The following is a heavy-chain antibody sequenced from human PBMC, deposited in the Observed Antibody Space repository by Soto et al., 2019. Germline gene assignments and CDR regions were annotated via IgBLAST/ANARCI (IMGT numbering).Heavy chain of an antibody. CDR1: GFTFSSYS. J-gene: IGHJ1*01. CDR2: ISGSSTYI. CDR3: TRAPSDGVESSPSGY. Sequence: EVQLVESGGGLVKPGGSLRLSCAASGFTFSSYSIHWVRQAPGKGLEWVSSISGSSTYIFYADSVKGRFTISRDNAKNPRYLQMNSLRAEDTAVYYCTRAPSDGVESSPSGYWGQGTLVTVSS. D-gene: IGHD3-3*01. V-gene: IGHV3-21*02.